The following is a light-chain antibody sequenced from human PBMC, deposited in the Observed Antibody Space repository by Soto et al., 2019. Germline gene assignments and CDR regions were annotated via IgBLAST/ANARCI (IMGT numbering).Light chain of an antibody. Sequence: QAVVTQEPSFSVSPGGKVTLTCGLSSDSVSTSYYPSWYQQTPGQAPRTLIYSTNTRSSGVPDRFSGSILGNKAALTITGAQADDESDYYCVLYMGSGISVFGGGTKLTVL. CDR1: SDSVSTSYY. J-gene: IGLJ3*02. V-gene: IGLV8-61*01. CDR3: VLYMGSGISV. CDR2: STN.